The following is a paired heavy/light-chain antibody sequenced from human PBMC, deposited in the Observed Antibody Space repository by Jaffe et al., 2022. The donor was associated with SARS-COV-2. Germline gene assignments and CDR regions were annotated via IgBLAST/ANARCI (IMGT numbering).Light chain of an antibody. Sequence: DIVMTQSPDSLAVSLGERATINCKSSQSVLYSSNNKNYLAWYQQKPGQPPKLLIYWASARESGVPDRFSGSGSGTDFTLTISSLQAEDVAVYYCQQYYSTPLTFGGGTKVELK. J-gene: IGKJ4*01. CDR2: WAS. V-gene: IGKV4-1*01. CDR1: QSVLYSSNNKNY. CDR3: QQYYSTPLT.
Heavy chain of an antibody. CDR1: GFTFSTYN. CDR3: ARDGAGGSGRPIDY. Sequence: EVQLVESGGGLVQPGGSLRLSCAASGFTFSTYNMNWVRQAPGKGLEWVSYISTTSRTLYYADSVKGRFTIFRDNAKNSLYLQMNSLRAEDTAVYYCARDGAGGSGRPIDYWGQGTLVTVSS. CDR2: ISTTSRTL. D-gene: IGHD3-10*01. J-gene: IGHJ4*02. V-gene: IGHV3-48*01.